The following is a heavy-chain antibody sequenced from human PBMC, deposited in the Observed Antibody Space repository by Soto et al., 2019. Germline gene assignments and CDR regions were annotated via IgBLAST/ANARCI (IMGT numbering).Heavy chain of an antibody. CDR3: AXXXXXXXXXXXXXXDV. V-gene: IGHV1-18*01. J-gene: IGHJ6*02. Sequence: QVQLVQSGAELKKPGASVTVSCKASGYTIISWVRQAPXXXXXXXXWISAYNGNTNYAQKFQGRVTMTTDTSTSTAYMEXRSLXSDDXXXXXXAXXXXXXXXXXXXXXDVWGQGTTVTVSS. CDR1: GYTI. CDR2: ISAYNGNT.